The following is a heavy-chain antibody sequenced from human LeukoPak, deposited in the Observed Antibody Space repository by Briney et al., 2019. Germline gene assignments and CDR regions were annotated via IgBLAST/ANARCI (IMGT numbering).Heavy chain of an antibody. CDR1: GRSLRNYY. CDR2: ISNSGTT. Sequence: SDTLSLTCTVWGRSLRNYYWRWLRQSPGEGRVGHGYISNSGTTNYTPSLKSRVTISVDTTKNQFSLKLSSVTTADTAVNYCARGGIAVAGGFDNWGQGTLVTVSS. D-gene: IGHD6-19*01. J-gene: IGHJ4*02. V-gene: IGHV4-59*07. CDR3: ARGGIAVAGGFDN.